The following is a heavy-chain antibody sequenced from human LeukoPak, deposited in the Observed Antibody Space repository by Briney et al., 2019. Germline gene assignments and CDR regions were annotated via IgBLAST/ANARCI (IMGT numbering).Heavy chain of an antibody. J-gene: IGHJ4*02. V-gene: IGHV3-74*01. CDR3: AKDDDYVWGSYRYTYYFDY. CDR2: INSDGGST. Sequence: GGSLRLSCAASGFTFSSYWMHWVRQAPGKGLVWVSRINSDGGSTSYTDSVKGRFTISRDNAKNTLYLQMNSLRAEDTAVYYCAKDDDYVWGSYRYTYYFDYWGQGTLVTVSS. D-gene: IGHD3-16*02. CDR1: GFTFSSYW.